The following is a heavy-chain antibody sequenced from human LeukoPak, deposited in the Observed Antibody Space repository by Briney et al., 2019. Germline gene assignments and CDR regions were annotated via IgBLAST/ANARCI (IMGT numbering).Heavy chain of an antibody. J-gene: IGHJ4*02. CDR1: GGSISSYY. Sequence: SETLSLTCTVSGGSISSYYWSWIRQPPGKGLEWIGFIYYSGSTNYNPSLKSRVTISVDTSKNQFSLKLSSVTAADTAVYYCATSTPITMVRGVMAYWGQGTLVTVSS. V-gene: IGHV4-59*12. D-gene: IGHD3-10*01. CDR3: ATSTPITMVRGVMAY. CDR2: IYYSGST.